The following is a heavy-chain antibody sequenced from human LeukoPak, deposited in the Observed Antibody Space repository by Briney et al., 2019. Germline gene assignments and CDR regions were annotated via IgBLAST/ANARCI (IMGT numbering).Heavy chain of an antibody. CDR3: AKSGGLSGSGRLAMDV. Sequence: GGSLRLSCAASGFTFSTYAMSWVRLAPGKGLEWVSGISASGGSTYYADSVKGRFTSSRDNSNNTRYVQMNSLRVEDTAVYYCAKSGGLSGSGRLAMDVWGQGTTVTVSS. D-gene: IGHD3-10*01. J-gene: IGHJ6*02. CDR1: GFTFSTYA. CDR2: ISASGGST. V-gene: IGHV3-23*01.